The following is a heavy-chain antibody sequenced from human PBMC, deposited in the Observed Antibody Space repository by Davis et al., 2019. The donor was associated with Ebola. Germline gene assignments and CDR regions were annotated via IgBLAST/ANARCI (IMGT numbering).Heavy chain of an antibody. CDR2: IYYSGST. CDR3: ARHSGWHKLYYFDY. D-gene: IGHD6-19*01. V-gene: IGHV4-59*08. Sequence: SETLSLTCTVSGDSIRSYYWNWIRQPPGKRLEWIGYIYYSGSTNYNPSLKSRVTISVDTSKNQFSLKLSSVTAADTAVYYCARHSGWHKLYYFDYWGQGTLVTVSS. CDR1: GDSIRSYY. J-gene: IGHJ4*02.